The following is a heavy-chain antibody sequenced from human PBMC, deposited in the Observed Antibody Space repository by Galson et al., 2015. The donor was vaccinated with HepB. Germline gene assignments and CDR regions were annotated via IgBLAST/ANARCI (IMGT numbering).Heavy chain of an antibody. D-gene: IGHD1-26*01. Sequence: TLSLTCTVSGGTISSDGYYWSWIRQPAGKGLEWIGRIYTSGNTNYNPSLTSRVTMSVDTSKNQFSLKLSSVIAADTAVYYCARGRSVGGTRFDYWGQGILVTVSS. CDR2: IYTSGNT. CDR1: GGTISSDGYY. V-gene: IGHV4-61*02. CDR3: ARGRSVGGTRFDY. J-gene: IGHJ4*02.